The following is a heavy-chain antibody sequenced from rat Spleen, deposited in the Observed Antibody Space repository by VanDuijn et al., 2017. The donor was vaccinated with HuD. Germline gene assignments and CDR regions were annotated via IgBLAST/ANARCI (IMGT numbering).Heavy chain of an antibody. CDR2: IKAKSNNYAT. Sequence: EVQLVETGGSLVQPGKSLKLTCATSGFTFSNAWMHWVRQSPEKQLEWVAQIKAKSNNYATYYAESVKGRFTISRDDSKSSVYLQMNSLKEEDTAIYYCIWNGGYSELGGFFADWGQGTLVTVSS. CDR3: IWNGGYSELGGFFAD. CDR1: GFTFSNAW. J-gene: IGHJ3*01. D-gene: IGHD1-11*01. V-gene: IGHV6-8*01.